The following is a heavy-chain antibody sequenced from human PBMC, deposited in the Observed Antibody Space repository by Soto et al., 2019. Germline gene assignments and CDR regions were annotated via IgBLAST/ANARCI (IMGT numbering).Heavy chain of an antibody. CDR3: ARGSDGDYSDY. V-gene: IGHV4-59*01. CDR2: ISYSGST. Sequence: WTWIRQPPGKGLEWIGYISYSGSTNYNPSLKCRVTISLDTSNKQFSLKLSSVTAADTAVYYCARGSDGDYSDYWGQGTLVTVSS. D-gene: IGHD3-16*01. J-gene: IGHJ4*02.